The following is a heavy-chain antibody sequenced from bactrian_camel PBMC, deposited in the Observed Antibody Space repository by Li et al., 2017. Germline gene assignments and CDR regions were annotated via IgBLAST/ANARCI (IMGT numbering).Heavy chain of an antibody. V-gene: IGHV3-2*01. J-gene: IGHJ4*01. CDR1: GDVVSNYC. D-gene: IGHD2*01. CDR3: ATQFLEASCAVVHAIDD. Sequence: HVQLVESGGGSVQAGGSLRLTCAASGDVVSNYCMGWFRQAPGKGLEWVSRIYSDGSNTDYADSVKGRFTISHDNAKRTLYLQMNSLKPEDTAMYYCATQFLEASCAVVHAIDDWGQGTQVTVS. CDR2: IYSDGSNT.